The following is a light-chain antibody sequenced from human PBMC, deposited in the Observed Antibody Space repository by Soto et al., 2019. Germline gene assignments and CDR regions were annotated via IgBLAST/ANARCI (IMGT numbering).Light chain of an antibody. V-gene: IGLV2-14*01. CDR3: SSYTRSSTVI. J-gene: IGLJ2*01. CDR2: DVS. CDR1: SSDVGNYNY. Sequence: QSALTQPASVSGSPGQSITISCTGTSSDVGNYNYVSWYQQHPGKAPKVMIYDVSNRPSGVSNRFSGSKSGNTASLTISGLQAEDEADYYCSSYTRSSTVIFGGGTKLTVL.